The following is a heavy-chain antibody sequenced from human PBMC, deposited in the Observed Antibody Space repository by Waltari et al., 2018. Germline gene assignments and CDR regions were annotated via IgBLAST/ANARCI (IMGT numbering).Heavy chain of an antibody. D-gene: IGHD3-3*02. CDR3: VTVGSSIQAFDYFDN. CDR2: IYTSGNT. CDR1: GVSITSGSHY. V-gene: IGHV4-61*02. Sequence: QVQLQESGPGLVKPSQTLSLTCSVSGVSITSGSHYWSWIRQPAGKGLEWIGHIYTSGNTKDNPSLKRRVTISVGTSKNQFSLRLGSVTSADTAVYYCVTVGSSIQAFDYFDNWGQGTLVTVSS. J-gene: IGHJ4*02.